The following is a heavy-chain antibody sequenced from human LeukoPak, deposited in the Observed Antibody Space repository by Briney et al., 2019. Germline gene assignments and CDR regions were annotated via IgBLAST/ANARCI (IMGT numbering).Heavy chain of an antibody. D-gene: IGHD3-10*01. Sequence: GGSLRLSCAASGFTFDDYGMSWVRQAPGKGLEWVSTISDSGGNTYYADSVKGRFTISRDNSKNTLYLQMNSLRAEDTAFYYCAKSHSVAQRGYFDFWGQGTLVTVSS. CDR2: ISDSGGNT. CDR1: GFTFDDYG. CDR3: AKSHSVAQRGYFDF. V-gene: IGHV3-23*01. J-gene: IGHJ4*02.